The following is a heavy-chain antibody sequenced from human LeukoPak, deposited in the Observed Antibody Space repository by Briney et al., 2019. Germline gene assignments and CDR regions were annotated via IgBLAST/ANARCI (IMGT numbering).Heavy chain of an antibody. J-gene: IGHJ4*02. V-gene: IGHV3-9*01. CDR3: AKDMRDGYNSFDY. CDR1: GFTFDDYA. Sequence: SLRLSCAASGFTFDDYAMHWVRQAPGKGLEGVSGISWNSGSIGYADSVKGRFTISRDNAKNSLYLQMNSLRAEDTALYYCAKDMRDGYNSFDYWGQGTLVTVSS. CDR2: ISWNSGSI. D-gene: IGHD5-24*01.